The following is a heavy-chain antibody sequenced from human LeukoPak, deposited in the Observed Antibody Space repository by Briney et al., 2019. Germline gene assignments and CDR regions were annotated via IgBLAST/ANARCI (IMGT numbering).Heavy chain of an antibody. CDR2: ISYDGSNK. CDR3: ARGPHWNDPPGDY. V-gene: IGHV3-30*01. CDR1: GFTFSSYA. D-gene: IGHD1-1*01. Sequence: PGGSLRLSCAASGFTFSSYAMHWVRQAPGKGLEWVAVISYDGSNKYYADSVKGRFTISRDNSKNTPYLQMNSLRAEDTAVYYCARGPHWNDPPGDYWGQGTLVTVSS. J-gene: IGHJ4*02.